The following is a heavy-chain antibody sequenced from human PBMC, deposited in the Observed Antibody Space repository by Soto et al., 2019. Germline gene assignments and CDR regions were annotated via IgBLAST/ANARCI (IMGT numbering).Heavy chain of an antibody. Sequence: SETLSLTCTVSGGSINSGDYHWSWIRQSPGKGLEWIGAIYYSGSTYYNPSLKSRVTISADTSKNQFSLRMNSMIAADTAVYYCARADPDASVGYWGQGTLVTVSS. D-gene: IGHD2-15*01. CDR2: IYYSGST. V-gene: IGHV4-30-4*02. CDR1: GGSINSGDYH. J-gene: IGHJ4*02. CDR3: ARADPDASVGY.